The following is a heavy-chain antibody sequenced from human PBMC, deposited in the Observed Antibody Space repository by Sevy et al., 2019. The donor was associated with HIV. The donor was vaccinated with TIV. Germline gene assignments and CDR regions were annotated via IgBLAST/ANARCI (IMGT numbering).Heavy chain of an antibody. J-gene: IGHJ4*02. CDR3: ATTSIAAAGTPHFDY. CDR2: IYPGDSDT. CDR1: GYSFTSYW. V-gene: IGHV5-51*01. D-gene: IGHD6-13*01. Sequence: GESLKISCKGSGYSFTSYWIGWVRQMPGKGLEWMGIIYPGDSDTRYSPSFQGQVTISADKSISTAYLQWSSLKASDTAMYYCATTSIAAAGTPHFDYWGQGTLVTVSS.